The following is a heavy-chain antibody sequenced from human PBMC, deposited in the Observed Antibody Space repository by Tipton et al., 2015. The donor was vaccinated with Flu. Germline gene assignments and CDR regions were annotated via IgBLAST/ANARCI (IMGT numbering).Heavy chain of an antibody. V-gene: IGHV4-31*03. CDR1: GGSISSGGYY. Sequence: TLSLTCTVSGGSISSGGYYWSWIRQHPGKGLEWIWYIYYSGSTYYYPSLKSRVTISVDTSKNQFSLKLSSVTAADTAVYYCARASGPSWFDPWGQGTLVTVSS. D-gene: IGHD5-12*01. CDR2: IYYSGST. CDR3: ARASGPSWFDP. J-gene: IGHJ5*02.